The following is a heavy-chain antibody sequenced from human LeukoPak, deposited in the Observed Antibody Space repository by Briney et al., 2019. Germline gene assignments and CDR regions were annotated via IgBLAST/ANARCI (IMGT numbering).Heavy chain of an antibody. D-gene: IGHD1-26*01. Sequence: GGSLRLSCGVSGFTFSDHYMSWIRQAPGKRLEWVSYISSGSTYTNYADSVEGRFTISRDNAKNSLYLQMNSLRAEDTAVYYCAKDTRAGGWGQGTLVTVSS. V-gene: IGHV3-11*05. J-gene: IGHJ4*02. CDR2: ISSGSTYT. CDR1: GFTFSDHY. CDR3: AKDTRAGG.